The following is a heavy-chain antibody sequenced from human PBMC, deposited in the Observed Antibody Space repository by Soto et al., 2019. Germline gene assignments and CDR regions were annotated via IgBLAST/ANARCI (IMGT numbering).Heavy chain of an antibody. J-gene: IGHJ4*02. V-gene: IGHV4-34*01. CDR2: INHSGST. CDR1: GGSFSGYY. D-gene: IGHD1-20*01. CDR3: ARGFFGITGTTSYFDY. Sequence: ASETLSLTCAVYGGSFSGYYWSWIRQPPGKGLEWIGEINHSGSTNYNPSLKSRVTISVDTSKNQFSLKLSSVTAADTAVYYCARGFFGITGTTSYFDYWGQGTLVTVSS.